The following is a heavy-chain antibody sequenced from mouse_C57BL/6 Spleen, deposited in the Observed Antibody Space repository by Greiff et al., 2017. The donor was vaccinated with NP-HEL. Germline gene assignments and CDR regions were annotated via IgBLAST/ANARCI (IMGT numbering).Heavy chain of an antibody. V-gene: IGHV1-64*01. Sequence: VQLQQPGAELVKPGASVKLSCKASGYTFTSYWMHWVKQRPGQGLEWIGMIHPNSGSTNYNEKFKSKATLTVDKSSSTAYMQLSSLTSEDSAVYYCARSLMVTTGYYAMDYWGQGTSVTVSS. CDR2: IHPNSGST. CDR3: ARSLMVTTGYYAMDY. J-gene: IGHJ4*01. CDR1: GYTFTSYW. D-gene: IGHD2-2*01.